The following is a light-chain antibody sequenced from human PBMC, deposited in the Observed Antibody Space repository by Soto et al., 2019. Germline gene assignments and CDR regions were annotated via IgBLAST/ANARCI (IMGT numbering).Light chain of an antibody. CDR1: ISNIENNY. CDR3: GAWDSSLSVVL. J-gene: IGLJ2*01. Sequence: QSVLTQPPSMSAAPGQKVTISCSGSISNIENNYVSWYQHLPGTAPKLLIYDNDERPSGIPDRFSASKSGTSATLGITGLQIGDEADYYCGAWDSSLSVVLFGGGTKLTVL. CDR2: DND. V-gene: IGLV1-51*01.